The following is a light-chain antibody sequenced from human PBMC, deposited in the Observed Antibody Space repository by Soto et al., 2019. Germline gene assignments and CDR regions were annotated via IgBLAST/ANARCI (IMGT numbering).Light chain of an antibody. CDR2: KAS. Sequence: DIQMTQSPSTLSASVGDRVTITCRASQSISSWLAWYQQKPGKAPKLLIYKASSLESGVPSRFSGSGSGTEFTLTISSLQHDDFATYYCQQYNSYPQTFGQGTRLEIK. J-gene: IGKJ5*01. CDR3: QQYNSYPQT. CDR1: QSISSW. V-gene: IGKV1-5*03.